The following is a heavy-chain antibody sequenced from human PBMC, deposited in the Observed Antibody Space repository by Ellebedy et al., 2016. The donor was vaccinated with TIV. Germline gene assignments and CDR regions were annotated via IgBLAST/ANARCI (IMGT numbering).Heavy chain of an antibody. J-gene: IGHJ3*02. CDR2: VSFDGTSK. V-gene: IGHV3-30*01. CDR3: ARPQNHYGSGHYGGAFDI. Sequence: GESLKISCAASGFTFTSHTLHWVRQALGKGLEWVAVVSFDGTSKEYADSVKGRFTISRDNSRSTVSLQMNSLRTEDTAVYYCARPQNHYGSGHYGGAFDIWGQGTMVTVSS. CDR1: GFTFTSHT. D-gene: IGHD3-10*01.